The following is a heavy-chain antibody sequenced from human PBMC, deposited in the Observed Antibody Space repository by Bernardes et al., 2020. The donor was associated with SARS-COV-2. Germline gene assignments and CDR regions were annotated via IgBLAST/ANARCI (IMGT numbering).Heavy chain of an antibody. D-gene: IGHD1-26*01. Sequence: SETLSLTCTVSGGSITGYYWNWIRNRPGKGLEWIGYTYYSGSTHYNPSLARRVNISADSSKNQVSLTLTSVTAADTAIYYCARSPWEVDDDYYYYAMDVWGQGTTVTVS. CDR3: ARSPWEVDDDYYYYAMDV. CDR2: TYYSGST. CDR1: GGSITGYY. J-gene: IGHJ6*02. V-gene: IGHV4-59*08.